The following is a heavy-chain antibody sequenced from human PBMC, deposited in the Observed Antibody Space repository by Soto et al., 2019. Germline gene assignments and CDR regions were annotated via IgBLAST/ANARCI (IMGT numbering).Heavy chain of an antibody. D-gene: IGHD5-12*01. V-gene: IGHV4-39*01. CDR3: AIAPDRRRDGYIKYFDY. CDR2: MYNGGST. J-gene: IGHJ4*02. CDR1: GDSISSGNYY. Sequence: SETLSLTCTVSGDSISSGNYYWGWIRQPPGKGLEWIGSMYNGGSTYYNPSLKSRVTISVDTSKNQFSLKLSSVTAADTAVYYCAIAPDRRRDGYIKYFDYWGQGTLVTVSS.